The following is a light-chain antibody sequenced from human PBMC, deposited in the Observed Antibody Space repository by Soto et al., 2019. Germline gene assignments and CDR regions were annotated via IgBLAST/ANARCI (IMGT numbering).Light chain of an antibody. Sequence: EIVMTQSPATLSVSPGERATLSCRASQRVSSNLAWYQQKPGQAPRLLIYGASTRATGIQARFSGSGYGTESTLTISSLLSEDFAVYYCHQYNNWPPGTFDQGTKVE. CDR2: GAS. J-gene: IGKJ1*01. CDR3: HQYNNWPPGT. V-gene: IGKV3-15*01. CDR1: QRVSSN.